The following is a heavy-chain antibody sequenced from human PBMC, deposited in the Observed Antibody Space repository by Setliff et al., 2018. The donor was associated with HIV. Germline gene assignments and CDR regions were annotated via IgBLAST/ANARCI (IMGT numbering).Heavy chain of an antibody. CDR3: TRGPGGTVPKPLEAFDV. CDR2: VDYSGDT. J-gene: IGHJ3*01. Sequence: SSETLSLTCSISGATIHYHYWSWIRQPPGKGLEWIGYVDYSGDTEYNPSLQSRATISRDPSKSQVSLTLNSATAADTAVYYCTRGPGGTVPKPLEAFDVWGRGAVVTVS. CDR1: GATIHYHY. D-gene: IGHD1-7*01. V-gene: IGHV4-59*11.